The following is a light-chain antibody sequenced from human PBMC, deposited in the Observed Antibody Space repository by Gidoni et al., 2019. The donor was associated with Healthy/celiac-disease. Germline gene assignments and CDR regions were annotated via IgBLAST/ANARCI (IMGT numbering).Light chain of an antibody. V-gene: IGKV1-39*01. CDR1: QSINSY. J-gene: IGKJ1*01. CDR3: QQSYSTPWT. CDR2: AAS. Sequence: DIQMTQSPSSLSESVEARVTITCRARQSINSYLNWYQQKPGKAPNLLIYAASNLQSGVPSSFSGSGSGTDVTLTISSLQHEDLATYYWQQSYSTPWTFGQGTKVEIK.